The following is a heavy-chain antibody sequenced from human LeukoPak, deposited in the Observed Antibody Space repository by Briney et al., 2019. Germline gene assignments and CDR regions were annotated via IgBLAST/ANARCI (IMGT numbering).Heavy chain of an antibody. Sequence: SETLSFTCAVYGGSFSGYYWSWIRQPPGKGLEWIGEINHSGSTNYNPSLKSRVTISVDTSKNQFSLKLSSVTAADTAVYYCARGPPYDLRLGELSLNYWGQGTLVTVSS. CDR3: ARGPPYDLRLGELSLNY. CDR1: GGSFSGYY. V-gene: IGHV4-34*01. J-gene: IGHJ4*02. CDR2: INHSGST. D-gene: IGHD3-16*02.